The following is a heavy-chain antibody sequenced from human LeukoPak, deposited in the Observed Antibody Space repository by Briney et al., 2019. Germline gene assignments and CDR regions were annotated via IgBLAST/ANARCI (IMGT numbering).Heavy chain of an antibody. J-gene: IGHJ4*02. CDR3: TGNYYGSGSYADFDY. V-gene: IGHV3-73*01. Sequence: GSLMLFCAASGCTFSSSWMSWVRRASGKGREWVGCIRSTANSYGTAYAASVKGRVTISRDNSKNTAYLKMGSLKTEDTAVYYCTGNYYGSGSYADFDYWGQGTLVTVSS. D-gene: IGHD3-10*01. CDR2: IRSTANSYGT. CDR1: GCTFSSSW.